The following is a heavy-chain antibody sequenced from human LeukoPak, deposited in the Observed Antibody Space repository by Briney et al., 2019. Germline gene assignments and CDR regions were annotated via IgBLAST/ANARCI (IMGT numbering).Heavy chain of an antibody. CDR1: GFTFSSYW. V-gene: IGHV3-74*01. D-gene: IGHD6-13*01. J-gene: IGHJ6*02. Sequence: AGGSLRLSCAASGFTFSSYWMHWVRHAPGKGLVWVSRINSDGSSTSYADSVKGRFTISRDDAKNTLYLQMNSLRAEDTAVYYCARDRVYSSSWYVGYYYYGMDVWGQGTTVTVSS. CDR2: INSDGSST. CDR3: ARDRVYSSSWYVGYYYYGMDV.